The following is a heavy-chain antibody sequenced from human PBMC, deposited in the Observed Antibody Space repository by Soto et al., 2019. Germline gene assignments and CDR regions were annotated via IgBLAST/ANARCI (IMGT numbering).Heavy chain of an antibody. D-gene: IGHD1-20*01. J-gene: IGHJ6*02. CDR3: ARSRDDNNLGVDV. Sequence: QAQLVESGGGVVQPGGPLRLSCSVSGFIFSDYAMHWVRQAPLEGLEWVAFIGKDGFDENYGDSLRGRFTVSRTNRENYLHLEIHSLSLDDSGVYFFARSRDDNNLGVDVWGRGTTITVSS. CDR1: GFIFSDYA. V-gene: IGHV3-30*03. CDR2: IGKDGFDE.